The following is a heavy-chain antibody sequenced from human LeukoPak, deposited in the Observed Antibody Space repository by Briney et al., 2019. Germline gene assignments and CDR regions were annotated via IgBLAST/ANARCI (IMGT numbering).Heavy chain of an antibody. Sequence: TLSLTCTVSGGSISSGSYYWSWIRQPAGKGLEWIGRIYTSGSTNYNPSLKSRVTISVDTSKNQFSLKLSSVTAADTAVYYCARIGIVAVAGNGGGQGGFDPWGQGTLVTVSS. CDR1: GGSISSGSYY. D-gene: IGHD6-19*01. V-gene: IGHV4-61*02. CDR2: IYTSGST. CDR3: ARIGIVAVAGNGGGQGGFDP. J-gene: IGHJ5*02.